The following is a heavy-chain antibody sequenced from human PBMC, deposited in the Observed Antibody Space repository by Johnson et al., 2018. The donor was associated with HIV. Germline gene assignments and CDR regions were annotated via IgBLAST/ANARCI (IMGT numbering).Heavy chain of an antibody. CDR1: GFTFSDYY. Sequence: QVQLVESGGGVVQPGRSLRLSCAASGFTFSDYYMAWIRQTPGKGLEWVSYITSSGATKYYADSVKGRFSISRDNAKNSLYLQMNSLRAEDTAVYYCARDRGYWDAFDIWGQGTMVIVSS. CDR3: ARDRGYWDAFDI. CDR2: ITSSGATK. D-gene: IGHD3-22*01. V-gene: IGHV3-11*04. J-gene: IGHJ3*02.